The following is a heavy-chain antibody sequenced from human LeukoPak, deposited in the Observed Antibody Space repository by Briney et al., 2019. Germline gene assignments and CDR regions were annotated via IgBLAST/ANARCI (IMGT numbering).Heavy chain of an antibody. CDR1: GFTFSNYN. V-gene: IGHV3-21*01. CDR2: ISSSTTYI. J-gene: IGHJ1*01. D-gene: IGHD3-16*02. Sequence: GGSLKLSCAASGFTFSNYNMNWVRQAPGKGLEWVSSISSSTTYIYYADSVKGRFTISRDNAKNSLYLQMNSLRAENTAVYYCARDSMITFGGVILPVDFQHWGQGTLVTVSS. CDR3: ARDSMITFGGVILPVDFQH.